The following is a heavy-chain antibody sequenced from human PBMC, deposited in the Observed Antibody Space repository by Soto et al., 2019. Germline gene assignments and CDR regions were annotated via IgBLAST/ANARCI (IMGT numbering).Heavy chain of an antibody. D-gene: IGHD6-19*01. V-gene: IGHV4-39*01. Sequence: SETPSLTCTVSGGSISSSSYYWGWIRQPPGKGLEWIGSIYYSGSTYYNPSLKSRVTISVDTSKNQFSLKLSSVTAADTAVYYCASGRDAPYSSGPNWFDPWGQGTLVTVSS. CDR2: IYYSGST. CDR1: GGSISSSSYY. CDR3: ASGRDAPYSSGPNWFDP. J-gene: IGHJ5*02.